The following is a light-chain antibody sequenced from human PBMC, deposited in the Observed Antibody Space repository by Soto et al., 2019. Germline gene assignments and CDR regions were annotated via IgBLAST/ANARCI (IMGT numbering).Light chain of an antibody. CDR2: VGTGEIVG. V-gene: IGLV9-49*01. J-gene: IGLJ2*01. Sequence: QSVLTQPPSASASLGASVTLTCTLSSGYSDYKVEWYQQRPGKGPRFVMRVGTGEIVGSKGDGIPDRFSVLGSGLIRNLTIKNIQEEDEGDYHCGADHGSGSNFVVVFGGGTKVTVL. CDR1: SGYSDYK. CDR3: GADHGSGSNFVVV.